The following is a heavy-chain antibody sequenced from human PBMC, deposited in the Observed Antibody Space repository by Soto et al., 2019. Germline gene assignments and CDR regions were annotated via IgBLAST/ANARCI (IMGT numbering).Heavy chain of an antibody. D-gene: IGHD1-1*01. Sequence: EVQVVESGGDLVKPGGSLRLSCVTSGFMFSSAGMSWVRQAPGKGLEWVGRIKSKSDGGARDYAAPVKGRFSISRDDSKNTAYLQMNSLRAEYAAVYYCVEGWNDFWGQGTLVTVSS. CDR1: GFMFSSAG. CDR3: VEGWNDF. CDR2: IKSKSDGGAR. V-gene: IGHV3-15*01. J-gene: IGHJ4*02.